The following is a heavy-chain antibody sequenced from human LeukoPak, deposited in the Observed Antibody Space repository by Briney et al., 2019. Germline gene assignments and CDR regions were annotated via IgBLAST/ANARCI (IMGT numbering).Heavy chain of an antibody. V-gene: IGHV4-61*01. CDR3: ARRIAVAADFDY. D-gene: IGHD6-19*01. CDR2: IYYSGST. J-gene: IGHJ4*02. CDR1: GGSVSSGSYY. Sequence: SETLSLTCTVSGGSVSSGSYYWSWIRQPPGKGLEWIGYIYYSGSTDYNPSLKSRVTISVDTSKNQFSLKLSSVTAADTAVYYCARRIAVAADFDYWGQGTLVTVSS.